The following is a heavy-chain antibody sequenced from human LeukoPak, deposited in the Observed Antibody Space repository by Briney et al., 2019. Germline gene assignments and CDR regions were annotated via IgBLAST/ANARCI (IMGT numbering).Heavy chain of an antibody. J-gene: IGHJ4*02. CDR2: IIPIFGTA. Sequence: SVKVSCKASGGTFSSYAISWVRQAPGQGLEWMGGIIPIFGTANYAQKFQGRVTITTDESTSTAYMELSSLRSEDTAVYYCARGIYALSTVAFDYWAREPWSPSPQ. CDR1: GGTFSSYA. V-gene: IGHV1-69*05. CDR3: ARGIYALSTVAFDY. D-gene: IGHD2/OR15-2a*01.